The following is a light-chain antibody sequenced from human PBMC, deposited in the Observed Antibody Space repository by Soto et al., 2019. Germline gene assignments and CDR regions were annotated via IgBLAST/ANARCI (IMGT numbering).Light chain of an antibody. J-gene: IGLJ2*01. CDR3: LLYFGDAQV. CDR2: STS. CDR1: TGAVTSDSY. V-gene: IGLV7-43*01. Sequence: QAVVTQEPSLTVSPGGTVTLTCASSTGAVTSDSYPNWLQQKPGQAPRALIFSTSIKHSWTPARFSGSLLGGKAALTLSGVQPEDEAEYYCLLYFGDAQVFGGGTKVTVL.